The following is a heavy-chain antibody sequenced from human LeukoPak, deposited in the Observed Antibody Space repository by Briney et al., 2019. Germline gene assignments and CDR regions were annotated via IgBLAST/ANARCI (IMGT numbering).Heavy chain of an antibody. V-gene: IGHV3-7*05. CDR3: ARQPPNYGSGSYAFDI. Sequence: GRSLRLSCAASGFTFSSYWMSWVRQAPGKGLEWVANMKQDGTEKYYVDSVKGRFTISRDNAKNSLYLQMNSLRAEDTAVYYCARQPPNYGSGSYAFDIWGQGTMVTVSS. D-gene: IGHD3-10*01. J-gene: IGHJ3*02. CDR1: GFTFSSYW. CDR2: MKQDGTEK.